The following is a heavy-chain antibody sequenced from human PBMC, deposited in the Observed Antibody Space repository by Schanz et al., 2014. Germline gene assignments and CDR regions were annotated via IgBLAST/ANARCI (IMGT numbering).Heavy chain of an antibody. V-gene: IGHV3-23*01. Sequence: EVQLLESGGGLVQPGGSLRLSCAASGFSVGNKYMNWVRQAPGKGLEWVSAISGSGGSTYYADSVKGRFTISRDNSKNTLYLQMNSLRAEDTAIYYCAKDAPYPFDLWGRGTLITVSS. CDR2: ISGSGGST. CDR1: GFSVGNKY. CDR3: AKDAPYPFDL. J-gene: IGHJ2*01.